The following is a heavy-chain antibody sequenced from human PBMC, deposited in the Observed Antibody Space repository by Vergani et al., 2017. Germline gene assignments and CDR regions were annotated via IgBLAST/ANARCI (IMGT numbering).Heavy chain of an antibody. D-gene: IGHD1-26*01. CDR3: AKYYWEWELLSPFY. J-gene: IGHJ4*02. CDR2: ISSRSSTI. CDR1: GFTFSSYS. V-gene: IGHV3-48*04. Sequence: EVQLVESGGGLVQPGGSLRLSCAASGFTFSSYSMNWVRQAPGKGLEWVSYISSRSSTIYYADSVKGRFTISRDNAKNSLYLQMNSLRAEDTAVYYCAKYYWEWELLSPFYWGQGTLVTVSS.